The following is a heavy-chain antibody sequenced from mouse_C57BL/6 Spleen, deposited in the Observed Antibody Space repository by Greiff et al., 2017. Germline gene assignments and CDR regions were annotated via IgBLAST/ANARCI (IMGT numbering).Heavy chain of an antibody. J-gene: IGHJ4*01. CDR2: IDPSDSYT. Sequence: QVQLQQPGAELVKPGASVKLSCKASGYTFTSYWMQWVKQRPGQGLEWIGEIDPSDSYTNYNQKFKGKATLTVDTSSSTAYMQLSSLTSEDSAVYYCARRANWDYAMDYWCQGTSVTVSS. CDR1: GYTFTSYW. V-gene: IGHV1-50*01. D-gene: IGHD4-1*01. CDR3: ARRANWDYAMDY.